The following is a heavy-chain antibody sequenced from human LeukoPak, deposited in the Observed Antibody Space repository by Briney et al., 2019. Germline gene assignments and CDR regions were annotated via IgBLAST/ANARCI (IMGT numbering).Heavy chain of an antibody. CDR1: GGSISTGTYY. CDR2: IYTSGST. J-gene: IGHJ6*03. D-gene: IGHD2-15*01. V-gene: IGHV4-61*02. CDR3: AREVGHCSGGSCYSPHYYYMDV. Sequence: PSETLSLTCTVSGGSISTGTYYWSWIRQPAGKGLEWIGRIYTSGSTNYNPSLKSRVTISVDTSKNQFSLKLSSVTAADTAVYYCAREVGHCSGGSCYSPHYYYMDVWGKGTTVTISS.